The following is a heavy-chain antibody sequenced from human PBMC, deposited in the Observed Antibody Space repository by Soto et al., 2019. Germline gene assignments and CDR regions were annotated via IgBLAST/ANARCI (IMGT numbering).Heavy chain of an antibody. D-gene: IGHD5-18*01. CDR1: GFTFSDAY. V-gene: IGHV3-11*01. CDR3: ARASSPRDPWLDY. J-gene: IGHJ4*02. Sequence: GGSLRLSCGASGFTFSDAYMSWIRQAPGKGLEWVSYISSSGGTIYYADSVKGRFTISRDNAKNSLFLQMNSLRADDTAVYYCARASSPRDPWLDYWGQGTLVTVSS. CDR2: ISSSGGTI.